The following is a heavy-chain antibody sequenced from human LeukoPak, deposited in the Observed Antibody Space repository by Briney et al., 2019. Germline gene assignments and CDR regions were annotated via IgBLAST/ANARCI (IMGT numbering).Heavy chain of an antibody. CDR3: ARYCSSTSRYNGDY. CDR1: GGTFSSYA. J-gene: IGHJ4*02. D-gene: IGHD2-2*02. CDR2: IISIFGTA. Sequence: ASVKVSCKASGGTFSSYAISWVRQAPGQGLEWMGGIISIFGTANYAQKFQGRVTITADESTSTAYMELSSLRSEDTAVYYCARYCSSTSRYNGDYWGQGTLVTVSS. V-gene: IGHV1-69*13.